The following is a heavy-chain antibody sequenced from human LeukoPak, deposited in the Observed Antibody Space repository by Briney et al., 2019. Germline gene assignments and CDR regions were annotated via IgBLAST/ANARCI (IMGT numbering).Heavy chain of an antibody. Sequence: GASVKLSCKASGYTFTSYYMHWVRQAPGQGLEWMGIINPSGGSTNYAQKFQGRVTMTRDTSTSTVYMELSSLRSEDTAVYYCARDPLLPRLTSGSWFLGWFDPWGQGTLVTVSS. J-gene: IGHJ5*02. CDR1: GYTFTSYY. CDR3: ARDPLLPRLTSGSWFLGWFDP. V-gene: IGHV1-46*01. D-gene: IGHD3-10*01. CDR2: INPSGGST.